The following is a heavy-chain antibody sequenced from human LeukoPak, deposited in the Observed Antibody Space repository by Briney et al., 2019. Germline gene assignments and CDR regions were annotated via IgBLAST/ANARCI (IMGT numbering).Heavy chain of an antibody. CDR2: IYSGGST. Sequence: PVGSLRLSCAASGFTVSSNYMSWVRQAPGKGLDWVSVIYSGGSTYYADSVKGRFTISRDNSKNTLYLQMNSLRAEDTAVYYCAVEMALRSRTFDYWGQGTLATVSS. J-gene: IGHJ4*02. CDR1: GFTVSSNY. CDR3: AVEMALRSRTFDY. D-gene: IGHD5-24*01. V-gene: IGHV3-53*01.